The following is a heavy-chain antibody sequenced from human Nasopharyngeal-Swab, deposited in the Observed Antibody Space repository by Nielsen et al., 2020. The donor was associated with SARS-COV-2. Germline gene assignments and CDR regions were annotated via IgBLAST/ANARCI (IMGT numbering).Heavy chain of an antibody. Sequence: SETLSLTCAVYGGSFSGYYWSWIRQPPGKGLEWIGEINHSGSTNYNPSLKSRVTISVDTSKNQFSLKLSSVTAADTAVYYCARDTPSTNYYGSGGSQPYYYYYGMDVWGQGTTVTVSS. D-gene: IGHD3-10*01. CDR3: ARDTPSTNYYGSGGSQPYYYYYGMDV. CDR1: GGSFSGYY. J-gene: IGHJ6*02. CDR2: INHSGST. V-gene: IGHV4-34*01.